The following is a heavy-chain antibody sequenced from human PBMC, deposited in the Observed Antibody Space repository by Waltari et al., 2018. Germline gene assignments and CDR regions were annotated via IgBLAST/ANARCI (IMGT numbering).Heavy chain of an antibody. D-gene: IGHD6-19*01. CDR3: ARSVAGSHYYYYGMDV. CDR2: ISSSSSYI. V-gene: IGHV3-21*01. CDR1: GFTFSSYS. Sequence: EVQLVESGGGLVKPGGSLRLSCAASGFTFSSYSMNWVRQAPGKGLEWVSSISSSSSYIYYADSVKGRFTISRDNAENSLYLQMNSLRAEDTAVYYCARSVAGSHYYYYGMDVWGQGTTVTVSS. J-gene: IGHJ6*02.